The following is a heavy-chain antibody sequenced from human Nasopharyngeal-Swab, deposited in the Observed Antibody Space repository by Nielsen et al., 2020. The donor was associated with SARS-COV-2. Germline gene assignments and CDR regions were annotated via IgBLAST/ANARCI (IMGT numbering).Heavy chain of an antibody. CDR1: GYTFTSYD. V-gene: IGHV1-8*01. CDR2: MNPNSGNT. J-gene: IGHJ4*02. CDR3: ARALPAIRRSGGSCYLIY. Sequence: ASVQVSCKASGYTFTSYDINWLRQATGQGLEWMGWMNPNSGNTGYAQKFQGRVTMTRNTSISTAYMELSSLRSEDTAVYYCARALPAIRRSGGSCYLIYWGQGTLVTVSS. D-gene: IGHD2-15*01.